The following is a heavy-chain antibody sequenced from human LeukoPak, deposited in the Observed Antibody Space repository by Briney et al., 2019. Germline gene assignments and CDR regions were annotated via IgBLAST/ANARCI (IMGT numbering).Heavy chain of an antibody. CDR3: ARDQGTGIRDYYYYMDV. J-gene: IGHJ6*03. Sequence: ASVKVSCKASGYTFTSYGISWVRQAPGQGLEWMGIINPSGGSTSYAQKFQGRVTITTDESTSTAYMELSSLRSEDTAVYYCARDQGTGIRDYYYYMDVWGKGTTVTVSS. CDR1: GYTFTSYG. D-gene: IGHD3-10*01. CDR2: INPSGGST. V-gene: IGHV1-46*01.